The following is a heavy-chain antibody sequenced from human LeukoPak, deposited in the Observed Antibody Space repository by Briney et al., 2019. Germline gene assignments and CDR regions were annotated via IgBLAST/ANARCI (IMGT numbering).Heavy chain of an antibody. D-gene: IGHD5-18*01. CDR1: GDSVSSNSAA. J-gene: IGHJ4*02. V-gene: IGHV6-1*01. CDR2: TYYRSKWYN. Sequence: SQTLSLTCAISGDSVSSNSAAWNWIRQSPSRGLEWLGRTYYRSKWYNDYAVSVKSRITINPDTSKNQFSLQLSSVTAADTAVYYCASNLIQLWKTEAPARGEWGQGTLVTVSS. CDR3: ASNLIQLWKTEAPARGE.